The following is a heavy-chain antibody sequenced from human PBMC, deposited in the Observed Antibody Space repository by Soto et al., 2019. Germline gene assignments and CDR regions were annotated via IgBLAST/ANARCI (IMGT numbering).Heavy chain of an antibody. Sequence: QVQLVQSGAEVKKPGSSVKVSCKASGGTFSSYAISWGRQAPGQGLEWMGGIIPIFGTANYAQKFQGRVTITADESTSTAYMELSSLRSEDTAVYYCARDSPTHGDSSRYGMDVWGQGTTVTVSS. CDR1: GGTFSSYA. J-gene: IGHJ6*02. D-gene: IGHD6-13*01. CDR3: ARDSPTHGDSSRYGMDV. CDR2: IIPIFGTA. V-gene: IGHV1-69*01.